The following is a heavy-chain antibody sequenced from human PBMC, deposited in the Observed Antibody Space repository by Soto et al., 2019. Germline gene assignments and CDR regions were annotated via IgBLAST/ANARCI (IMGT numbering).Heavy chain of an antibody. J-gene: IGHJ4*01. D-gene: IGHD5-12*01. Sequence: PGGSLRLSCTTSGFTFSDYMSWFRQAPGKGLEWVGFIRSKPYGGTTEHAASVKGRFAISRDDSKSIAYLQMNSLKAEDTAVYYCTRDGRYSGYPPPAFWGPGTLVTVSS. CDR1: GFTFSDY. CDR3: TRDGRYSGYPPPAF. CDR2: IRSKPYGGTT. V-gene: IGHV3-49*03.